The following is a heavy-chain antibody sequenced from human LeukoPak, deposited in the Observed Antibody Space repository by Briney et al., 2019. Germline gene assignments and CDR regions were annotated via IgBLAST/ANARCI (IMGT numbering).Heavy chain of an antibody. V-gene: IGHV3-23*01. J-gene: IGHJ4*02. CDR1: GFTFSSYG. CDR2: ISGSGGST. CDR3: AKSIYHQYSSSWYGYYFDY. D-gene: IGHD6-13*01. Sequence: GGSLRLSCAASGFTFSSYGMHWVRQAPGKGLEWVSAISGSGGSTYYADSVKGRFTISRDNSKNTLYLQMNSLRAEDTAVYYCAKSIYHQYSSSWYGYYFDYWGQGTLVTVSS.